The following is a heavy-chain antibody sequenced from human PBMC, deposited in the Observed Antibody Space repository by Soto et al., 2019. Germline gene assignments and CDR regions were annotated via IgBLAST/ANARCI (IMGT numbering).Heavy chain of an antibody. CDR3: AKNGQPPYYYYGLDV. V-gene: IGHV1-18*01. CDR1: GYTFTSYC. D-gene: IGHD2-8*01. CDR2: ISGYNGDT. J-gene: IGHJ6*02. Sequence: ASVKVLCKASGYTFTSYCISWVRQAHGQGLEWMGWISGYNGDTNYAQKFQGRVSMTLDTSTGTAYMELRSLTSDDTAIYYCAKNGQPPYYYYGLDVWGQGTKVTVSS.